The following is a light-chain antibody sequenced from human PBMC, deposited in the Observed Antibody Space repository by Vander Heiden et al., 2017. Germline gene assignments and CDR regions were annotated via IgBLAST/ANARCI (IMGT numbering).Light chain of an antibody. V-gene: IGKV3-20*01. CDR3: QQYGSSPRT. CDR1: QSVSSSY. Sequence: EIVLTQSPGTLSLSPGERATLSCRASQSVSSSYLAWYQQKPGQAPRLLIYGASSRATGIPDRFSGSGSGTDFTLTIRRLKPEDFAVYYCQQYGSSPRTFGQGTKVEIK. CDR2: GAS. J-gene: IGKJ1*01.